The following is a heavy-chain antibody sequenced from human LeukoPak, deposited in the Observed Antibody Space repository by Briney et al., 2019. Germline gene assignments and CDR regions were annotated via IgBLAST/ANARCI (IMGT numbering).Heavy chain of an antibody. D-gene: IGHD6-13*01. CDR1: GFTFSSYA. J-gene: IGHJ4*02. Sequence: GGSLRLSCAASGFTFSSYAMSRVRQAPGKGLEWVSAISASGGSTYYADSVKGRFTISRDNSENTLSLQMNSLRAEDTAVYYCAKRTAAAGPYFDSWGQGTLVTVSS. CDR2: ISASGGST. CDR3: AKRTAAAGPYFDS. V-gene: IGHV3-23*01.